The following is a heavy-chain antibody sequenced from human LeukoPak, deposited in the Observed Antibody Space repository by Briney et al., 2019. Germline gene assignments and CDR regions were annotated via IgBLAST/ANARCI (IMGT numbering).Heavy chain of an antibody. CDR3: ASTRGEGY. J-gene: IGHJ4*02. V-gene: IGHV3-53*01. D-gene: IGHD3-10*01. CDR1: GFAFSSQA. CDR2: IYSGGST. Sequence: PGGSLRLSCAASGFAFSSQAMGWVRQAPGKGLEWVSVIYSGGSTYYADSVKGRFTISRDNSKNTLYLQMNSLRAEDTAVYYCASTRGEGYWGQGTLVTVSS.